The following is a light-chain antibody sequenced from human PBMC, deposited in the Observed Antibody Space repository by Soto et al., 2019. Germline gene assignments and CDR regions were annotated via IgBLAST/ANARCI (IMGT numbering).Light chain of an antibody. CDR2: GAS. Sequence: EIVWTQSPGTLSLSPGERATLSCRASQSVSGSYLAWYQQKPGQAPRLLLYGASSRATGIPDRFSGSGSGTDFTLTIRRLEPEDFAVDYCQQYGSSLYTFGKGNKLEIK. V-gene: IGKV3-20*01. CDR1: QSVSGSY. J-gene: IGKJ2*01. CDR3: QQYGSSLYT.